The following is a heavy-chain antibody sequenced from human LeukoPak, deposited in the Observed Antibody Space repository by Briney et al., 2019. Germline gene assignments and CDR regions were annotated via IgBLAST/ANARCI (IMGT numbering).Heavy chain of an antibody. D-gene: IGHD3-10*01. J-gene: IGHJ6*04. V-gene: IGHV3-7*03. CDR1: GFTFSSYW. CDR2: IKQDGSEK. Sequence: GGSLRLSCAASGFTFSSYWMSWVRQAPGKGLEWVANIKQDGSEKYYVDSVKGQFTISRDNAKNSLYLQMNSLRAEGTAVYYCARESYGSGSAMPFYYYYYGMDVWGKGTTVTVSS. CDR3: ARESYGSGSAMPFYYYYYGMDV.